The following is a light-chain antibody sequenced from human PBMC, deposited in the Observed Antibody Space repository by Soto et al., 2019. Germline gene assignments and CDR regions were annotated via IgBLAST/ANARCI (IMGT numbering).Light chain of an antibody. CDR2: EVR. CDR3: SAYTARSTLV. CDR1: SNDIGDYDY. J-gene: IGLJ3*02. Sequence: QSALTQPPSASGSPGQSVTISCSGTSNDIGDYDYVSWYQQHPGKAPKLIIYEVRNRPSGISSRFSGSRSGNTASLTISGLQSEDEGDYYCSAYTARSTLVFGGGTKLTVL. V-gene: IGLV2-14*01.